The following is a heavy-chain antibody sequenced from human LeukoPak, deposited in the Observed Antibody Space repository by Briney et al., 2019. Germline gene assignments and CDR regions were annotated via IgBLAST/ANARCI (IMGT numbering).Heavy chain of an antibody. Sequence: PSETLSLTCNVSGASINSYRWNWIRQPPGKGLEWIGYISYDGKTNYNPSLKSRLTLSVDTSKNQFSLNLNSVTAANTARYYCTKGYNEPFDCWGQGTRVTVTS. CDR3: TKGYNEPFDC. J-gene: IGHJ4*02. CDR2: ISYDGKT. V-gene: IGHV4-59*01. CDR1: GASINSYR. D-gene: IGHD5-24*01.